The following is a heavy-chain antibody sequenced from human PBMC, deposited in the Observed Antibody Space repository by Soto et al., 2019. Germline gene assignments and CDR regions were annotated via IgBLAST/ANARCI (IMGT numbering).Heavy chain of an antibody. D-gene: IGHD3-16*01. J-gene: IGHJ4*02. CDR2: ITGSGGSI. V-gene: IGHV3-23*01. CDR3: AKDHWGSY. Sequence: DVQLLESGGGLVQPGGSLKLSCVASGFSFNRYAMIWVRQAPGKGQEWVSGITGSGGSIEYAASVKGRFTISRDNSKNTLFLQMNTLRTEDTALYYCAKDHWGSYSGQGTLVTVSS. CDR1: GFSFNRYA.